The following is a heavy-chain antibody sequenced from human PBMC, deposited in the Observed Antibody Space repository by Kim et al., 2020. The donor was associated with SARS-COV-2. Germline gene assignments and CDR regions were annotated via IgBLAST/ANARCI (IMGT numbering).Heavy chain of an antibody. Sequence: GSLRLSCAASGFTFSNAWMSWVRQAPGKGLEWVGRIKSKTDGGTTDYAAPVKGRFTISRDDSKNTLYLQMNSLKTEDTAVYYCTTGDVVVPAARDYWGQGTLVTVSS. CDR1: GFTFSNAW. D-gene: IGHD2-2*01. J-gene: IGHJ4*02. CDR2: IKSKTDGGTT. CDR3: TTGDVVVPAARDY. V-gene: IGHV3-15*01.